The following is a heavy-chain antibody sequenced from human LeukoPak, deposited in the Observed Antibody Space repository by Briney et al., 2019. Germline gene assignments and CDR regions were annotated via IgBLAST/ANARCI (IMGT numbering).Heavy chain of an antibody. CDR3: ARAEGDYYYYFYMDV. Sequence: GGSLRLSCAASGFTFSNSWMSWVRQAPGKGLEWMANIRQDGSGTYYVDSVKGRFTISRDNAKNSLYLQMNSLRAEDTAVYYCARAEGDYYYYFYMDVWGKGTTVTVSS. V-gene: IGHV3-7*01. CDR2: IRQDGSGT. CDR1: GFTFSNSW. J-gene: IGHJ6*03.